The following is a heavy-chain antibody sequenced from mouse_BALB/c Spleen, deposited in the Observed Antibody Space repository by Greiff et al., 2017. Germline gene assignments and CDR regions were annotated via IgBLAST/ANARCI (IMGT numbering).Heavy chain of an antibody. D-gene: IGHD1-2*01. CDR1: GYSITSDYA. J-gene: IGHJ3*01. CDR3: ARWDYGFAY. CDR2: ISYSGST. V-gene: IGHV3-2*02. Sequence: EVKLMESGPGLVKPSQSLSLTCTVTGYSITSDYAWNWIRQFPGNKLEWMGYISYSGSTSYNPSLKSRISITRDTSKNPFFLQLNSVTTEDTATYYCARWDYGFAYWGQGTLGTVSA.